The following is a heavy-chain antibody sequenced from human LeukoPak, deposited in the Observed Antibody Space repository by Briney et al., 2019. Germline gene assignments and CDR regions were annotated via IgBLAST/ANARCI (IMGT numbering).Heavy chain of an antibody. CDR2: ISGRGGST. D-gene: IGHD3-9*01. J-gene: IGHJ5*02. CDR1: GFTFGSYA. Sequence: GGSLRLSCAASGFTFGSYAMSWVRQAQGKGLGWVSAISGRGGSTYYADSVKGRFTISRDNSKNTLYLQMNSLRAEDTAVYYCAKEAYYDILTGYVNWFDPWGQGTLVTVSS. V-gene: IGHV3-23*01. CDR3: AKEAYYDILTGYVNWFDP.